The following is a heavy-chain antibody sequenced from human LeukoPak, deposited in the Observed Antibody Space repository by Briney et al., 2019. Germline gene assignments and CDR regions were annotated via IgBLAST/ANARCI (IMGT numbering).Heavy chain of an antibody. V-gene: IGHV3-7*05. CDR2: INEDGSDK. Sequence: GGSLRLSCAASGFXFSSSWMTWVRQAPGKGLEWVAHINEDGSDKYYVDSVTGRFSISRDNTKNSLYLQMSSLRAEDTAAYYCATWSNAWEFDYWGQGTLVSVSS. CDR3: ATWSNAWEFDY. D-gene: IGHD1-26*01. J-gene: IGHJ4*02. CDR1: GFXFSSSW.